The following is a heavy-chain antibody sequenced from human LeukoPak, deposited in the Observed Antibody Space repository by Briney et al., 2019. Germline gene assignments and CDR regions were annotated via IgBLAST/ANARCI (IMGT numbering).Heavy chain of an antibody. J-gene: IGHJ6*04. V-gene: IGHV3-74*01. CDR1: GFTFSDYW. CDR2: VNSDETTT. CDR3: VRYCSHISCQPYGMDV. Sequence: GGSLRLSCAASGFTFSDYWMHWVRQAPGKGLVWVSHVNSDETTTNYAGSVKGRFTISRDNAKNTLFPQMNSLRAEDTAVYYCVRYCSHISCQPYGMDVWGKGTTVTVSS. D-gene: IGHD2-15*01.